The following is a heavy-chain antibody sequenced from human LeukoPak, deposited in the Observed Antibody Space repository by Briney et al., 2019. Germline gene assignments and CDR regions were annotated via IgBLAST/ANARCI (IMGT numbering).Heavy chain of an antibody. V-gene: IGHV1-69*13. CDR2: IIPIFDTA. CDR3: ARISLGAIWGYYYGMDV. Sequence: EASVNVSCKASGGTFSSYSISWVRQAPGQGLEWMGGIIPIFDTADYAQKFQGRVTITADESTSTAYMELSSLRSEDTAVFYCARISLGAIWGYYYGMDVWGQGTTVTVSS. CDR1: GGTFSSYS. J-gene: IGHJ6*02. D-gene: IGHD1-26*01.